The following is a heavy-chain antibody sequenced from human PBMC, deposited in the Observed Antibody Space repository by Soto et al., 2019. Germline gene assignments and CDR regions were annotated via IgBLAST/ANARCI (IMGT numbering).Heavy chain of an antibody. V-gene: IGHV4-34*01. CDR2: INHSGGT. CDR1: SGSFSAYY. D-gene: IGHD6-13*01. CDR3: LPTKATPGNRWFDP. Sequence: QVQLQQWGAGLLKPSETLSLTCAVYSGSFSAYYWSWIRQPPGEGLEWIGEINHSGGTNYNPSLNSRVTVSIDTSKNQFSLRLSSVTAADTAVYYCLPTKATPGNRWFDPWGQGTLVTVSS. J-gene: IGHJ5*02.